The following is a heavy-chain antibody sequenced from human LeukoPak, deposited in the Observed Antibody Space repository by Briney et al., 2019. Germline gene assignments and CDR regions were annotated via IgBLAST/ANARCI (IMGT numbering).Heavy chain of an antibody. CDR2: IYYSGST. J-gene: IGHJ3*02. CDR1: GGSISSSSYY. D-gene: IGHD7-27*01. V-gene: IGHV4-39*01. Sequence: SETLSLSCTVSGGSISSSSYYWAWIRQPPGKGLEWIGNIYYSGSTYYNPSLTSRVTISVDTSKNQFSLKLSSVTAADTAVYYCARRPSINWGLHPSAFDIWGQGTMVTVSS. CDR3: ARRPSINWGLHPSAFDI.